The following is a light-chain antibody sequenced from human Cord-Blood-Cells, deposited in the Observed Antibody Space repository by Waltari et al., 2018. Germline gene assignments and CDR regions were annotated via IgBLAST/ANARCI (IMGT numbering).Light chain of an antibody. J-gene: IGKJ3*01. CDR3: QQSYSTPFT. V-gene: IGKV1-39*01. CDR2: AAS. Sequence: DIQMTQSPSSLSASVGDRVTITCRASQSISSYLNWYQQKPGKAPKLLIYAASSLQSGVPSRFSGSGSGTDFTLTISSLQPEDFATYYCQQSYSTPFTFCPWTKVDIK. CDR1: QSISSY.